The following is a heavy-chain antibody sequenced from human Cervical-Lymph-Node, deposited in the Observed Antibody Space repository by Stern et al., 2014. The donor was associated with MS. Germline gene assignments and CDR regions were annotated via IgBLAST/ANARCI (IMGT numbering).Heavy chain of an antibody. Sequence: QVQLVESGGGVVQPGTSLRLSCAASGFTFSSYGMPWVRQAPGQGLGWVALAWYDGSTAYYTNPVKGRFTISRDNSKNTLSLQMNSLTAEDTAVYYCARGHIPYAYNYLFDYWGQGTLVTVSS. J-gene: IGHJ4*02. V-gene: IGHV3-33*01. CDR1: GFTFSSYG. CDR2: AWYDGSTA. CDR3: ARGHIPYAYNYLFDY. D-gene: IGHD5-24*01.